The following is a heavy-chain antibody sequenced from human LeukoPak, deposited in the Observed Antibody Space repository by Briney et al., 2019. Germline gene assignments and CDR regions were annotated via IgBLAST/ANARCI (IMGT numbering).Heavy chain of an antibody. J-gene: IGHJ4*02. V-gene: IGHV3-23*01. Sequence: GGSLRLSCAASGFTFSSYAMSWVRQAPGKGLEWVSAISGSGGSTYYADYVKGRFTISRDNSKNTLYLQMNSLRAEDTAVYYCAKDLDCSSTSCYPDYWGQGTLVTVSS. CDR1: GFTFSSYA. CDR2: ISGSGGST. CDR3: AKDLDCSSTSCYPDY. D-gene: IGHD2-2*01.